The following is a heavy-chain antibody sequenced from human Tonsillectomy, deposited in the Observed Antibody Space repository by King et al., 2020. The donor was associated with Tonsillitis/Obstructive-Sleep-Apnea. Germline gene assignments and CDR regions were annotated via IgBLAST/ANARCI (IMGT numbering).Heavy chain of an antibody. CDR3: ARNWAMIVVVTPSLDV. V-gene: IGHV3-30*04. CDR1: GFTFSSYA. J-gene: IGHJ6*04. CDR2: ISYDGTKK. D-gene: IGHD3-22*01. Sequence: VQLVESGGDVVQPGRSLRLSCAASGFTFSSYAMYWVRQAPGKGLEWVAIISYDGTKKHYSDSVKGRFTISRDNSKNTLYLQMNSLRAEDTAVYYCARNWAMIVVVTPSLDVWGKGTTVTVSS.